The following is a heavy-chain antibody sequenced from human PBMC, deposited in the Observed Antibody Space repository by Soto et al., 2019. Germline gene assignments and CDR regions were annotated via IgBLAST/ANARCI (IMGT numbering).Heavy chain of an antibody. CDR2: IIPIFGTA. D-gene: IGHD2-15*01. J-gene: IGHJ3*02. CDR3: ARGRVGAFDI. CDR1: GYTFTSYG. V-gene: IGHV1-69*13. Sequence: SVKVSCKASGYTFTSYGISWVRQAPGQGLEWMGGIIPIFGTANYAQKFQGRVTITADESTSTAYMELSSLRSEDTAVYYCARGRVGAFDIWGQGTMVTVSS.